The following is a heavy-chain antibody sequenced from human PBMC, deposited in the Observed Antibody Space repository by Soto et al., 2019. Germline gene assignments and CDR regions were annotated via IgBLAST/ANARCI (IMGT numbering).Heavy chain of an antibody. Sequence: QVQLQQSGPGLVKPSQTLSLTCAIYGDSVSSNSVAWSWIRQSPSRGLEWMGRTFYRSSWNNEYAASVKSRITINPDTSTNQFSLQLTSVPPEDTAVYYCARDAGETLRYANAMDVWGQGTTVTVSS. J-gene: IGHJ6*02. CDR2: TFYRSSWNN. CDR3: ARDAGETLRYANAMDV. V-gene: IGHV6-1*01. CDR1: GDSVSSNSVA. D-gene: IGHD3-16*01.